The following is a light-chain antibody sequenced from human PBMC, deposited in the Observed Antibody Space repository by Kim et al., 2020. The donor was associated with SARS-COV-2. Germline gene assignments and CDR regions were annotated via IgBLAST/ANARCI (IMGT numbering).Light chain of an antibody. CDR1: QGISSW. J-gene: IGKJ3*01. CDR2: DAS. V-gene: IGKV1-13*02. Sequence: SIGDKVTSTCRASQGISSWLVWYQQRPGKAPKLLIYDASSLESGVPSRFSGSGSGTDFTLTISSLQPEDFATYYCQQFNSYPLFTFGPGTKVDIK. CDR3: QQFNSYPLFT.